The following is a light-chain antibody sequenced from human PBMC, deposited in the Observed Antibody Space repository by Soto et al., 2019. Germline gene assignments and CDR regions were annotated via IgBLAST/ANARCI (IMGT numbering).Light chain of an antibody. CDR1: SSNIGSNT. J-gene: IGLJ1*01. V-gene: IGLV1-44*01. CDR3: AAWDDSLNGLV. Sequence: QSVLTQPPSASGTPGQRVTISCSGSSSNIGSNTVNWYQQLPGTAPKLLIYNNNQRPSGVPDRCSGSTSGTSASLAISGLQSEDEADYYCAAWDDSLNGLVFGTGTKLTVL. CDR2: NNN.